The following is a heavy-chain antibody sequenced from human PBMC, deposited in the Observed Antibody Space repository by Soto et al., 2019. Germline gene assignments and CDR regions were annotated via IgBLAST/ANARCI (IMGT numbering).Heavy chain of an antibody. Sequence: QVQLQQSGPGLVKPSQTLSLTCTVSGGSISGDYYHWTWIRQSPGKCLEWIGYVFHSGSVLYNPSLKSRLNISVDTSKNQFSLRLSSVTAADTAVYFCAREDDGGDRDYYGLDVWGQGTTVTVS. J-gene: IGHJ6*02. V-gene: IGHV4-30-4*08. D-gene: IGHD2-21*02. CDR1: GGSISGDYYH. CDR2: VFHSGSV. CDR3: AREDDGGDRDYYGLDV.